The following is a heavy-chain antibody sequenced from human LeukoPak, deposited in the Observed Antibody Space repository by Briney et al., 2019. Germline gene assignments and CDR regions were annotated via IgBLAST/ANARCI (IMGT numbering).Heavy chain of an antibody. D-gene: IGHD5-18*01. CDR3: AKEALQSLRYSYISNFDY. CDR1: GFTFIGYA. Sequence: GSLSLSCAASGFTFIGYAMSWVRQAPGKGLEWVSAISTSGGSTYYADSVKGRFTISRDNSKNTLYLQMNSLRAEDTAVYYCAKEALQSLRYSYISNFDYWGQGTLVTVSS. V-gene: IGHV3-23*01. CDR2: ISTSGGST. J-gene: IGHJ4*02.